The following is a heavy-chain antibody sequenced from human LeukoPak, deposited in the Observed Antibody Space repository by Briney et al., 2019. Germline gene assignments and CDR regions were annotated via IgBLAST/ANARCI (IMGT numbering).Heavy chain of an antibody. CDR3: ARSLLWFGELLSPGYYYGMDV. CDR1: GYTFIDYY. Sequence: AASVKVSCKTSGYTFIDYYMHWVRQAPGQGLEWMGWINPNSGGTNYAQKFQGWVTMTRDTSISTAYMELSRLRSDDTAVYYCARSLLWFGELLSPGYYYGMDVWGQGTTVTVSS. D-gene: IGHD3-10*01. CDR2: INPNSGGT. V-gene: IGHV1-2*04. J-gene: IGHJ6*02.